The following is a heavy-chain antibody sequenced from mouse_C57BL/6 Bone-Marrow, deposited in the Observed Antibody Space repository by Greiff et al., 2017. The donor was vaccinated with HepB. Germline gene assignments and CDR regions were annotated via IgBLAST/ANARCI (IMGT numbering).Heavy chain of an antibody. Sequence: DVMLVESGGGLVKPGGSLKLSCAASGFTFSSYAMSWVRQTPEKRLEWVATISDGGSYTYYPDNVKGRFTISRDNAKNNLYLQMSHLKSEDTAMYYCAREDYGSSYYYAMDYWGQGTSVTVSS. J-gene: IGHJ4*01. D-gene: IGHD1-1*01. V-gene: IGHV5-4*01. CDR2: ISDGGSYT. CDR1: GFTFSSYA. CDR3: AREDYGSSYYYAMDY.